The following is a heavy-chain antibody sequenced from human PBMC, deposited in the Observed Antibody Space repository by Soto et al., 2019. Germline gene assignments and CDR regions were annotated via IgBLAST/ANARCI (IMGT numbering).Heavy chain of an antibody. Sequence: GALLLSCSASGFTFRIYAMSWVRQAPGKGLEWVSVFNAKGGGTYYADSVKVRFTISRDNSKNTLYLHMNGLRDEDTAVYFCAKDIMDILSGYSQGAIDSWGQGTLVNVYS. CDR3: AKDIMDILSGYSQGAIDS. J-gene: IGHJ4*02. CDR2: FNAKGGGT. D-gene: IGHD3-9*01. CDR1: GFTFRIYA. V-gene: IGHV3-23*01.